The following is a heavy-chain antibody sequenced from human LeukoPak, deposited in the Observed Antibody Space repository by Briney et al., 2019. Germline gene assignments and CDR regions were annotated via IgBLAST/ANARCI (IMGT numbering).Heavy chain of an antibody. CDR1: GFSVDGNY. CDR3: ARHRSGYFDY. V-gene: IGHV3-33*08. Sequence: GGSLRLSCEVSGFSVDGNYMTWVRQAPGKGLEWVAIIWYDGSNKYYADSVKGRFTISRDNSKNTLYLQMNSLRAEDTAVYYCARHRSGYFDYWGQGTLVTVSS. CDR2: IWYDGSNK. J-gene: IGHJ4*02. D-gene: IGHD3-22*01.